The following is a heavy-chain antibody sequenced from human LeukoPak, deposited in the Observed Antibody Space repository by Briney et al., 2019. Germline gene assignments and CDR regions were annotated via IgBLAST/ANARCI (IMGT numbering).Heavy chain of an antibody. CDR2: IIPIFGTA. J-gene: IGHJ4*02. CDR1: GGTFSSYA. Sequence: SVKVSCKASGGTFSSYAISWVRQARGQGLEWMGGIIPIFGTANYAQKFQGRVTITTDESTSTAYMELSSLRSEDTAVYYCARDSLAVAGTFAYWGQGTLVTVSS. D-gene: IGHD6-19*01. V-gene: IGHV1-69*05. CDR3: ARDSLAVAGTFAY.